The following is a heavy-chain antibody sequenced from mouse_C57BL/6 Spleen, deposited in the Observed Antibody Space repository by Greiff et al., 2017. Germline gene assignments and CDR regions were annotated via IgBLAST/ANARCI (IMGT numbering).Heavy chain of an antibody. V-gene: IGHV5-4*03. CDR1: GFTFSSYA. J-gene: IGHJ2*01. Sequence: EVKLVESGGGLVKPGGSLKLSCAASGFTFSSYAMSWVRQTPEKRLEWVATISDGGSYTYYPDNVKGRFTISRDNAKNNLYLQMSHLKSEDTAMYYCASFDGYYFDYWGQGTTLTVSS. CDR2: ISDGGSYT. CDR3: ASFDGYYFDY.